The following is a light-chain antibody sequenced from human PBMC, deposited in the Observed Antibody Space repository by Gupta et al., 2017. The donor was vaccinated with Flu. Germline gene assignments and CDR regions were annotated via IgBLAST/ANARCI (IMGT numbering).Light chain of an antibody. CDR1: ESVRSY. J-gene: IGKJ4*01. Sequence: DIQMTQSPSSLCASVGDRVTLTCRASESVRSYLHWYQQKPGKAPKLLIYAASSLQDGVPPRFSGDGSGTEFTLTIDSLQPEDVATYYCQQSYNSDSFTFGGGTKVDVK. V-gene: IGKV1-39*01. CDR2: AAS. CDR3: QQSYNSDSFT.